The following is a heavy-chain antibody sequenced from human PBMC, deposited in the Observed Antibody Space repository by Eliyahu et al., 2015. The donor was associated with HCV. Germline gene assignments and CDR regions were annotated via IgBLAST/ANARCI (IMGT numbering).Heavy chain of an antibody. CDR2: ISGSGDYI. J-gene: IGHJ6*02. CDR3: ARGGDAYGSIGYYYYGMSV. D-gene: IGHD3-10*01. Sequence: EVQLVESGGDMVKPGGSLRLSCAASGFDFSRYSMNWVRQAPGKGLEWVSFISGSGDYIHYADSVKGRFTISRDNAKNSLFLQMNSLRAEDTAVYYCARGGDAYGSIGYYYYGMSVWGQGTTVTVSS. V-gene: IGHV3-21*01. CDR1: GFDFSRYS.